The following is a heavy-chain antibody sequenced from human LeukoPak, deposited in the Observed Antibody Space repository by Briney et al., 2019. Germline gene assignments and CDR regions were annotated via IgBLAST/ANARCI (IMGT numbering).Heavy chain of an antibody. J-gene: IGHJ4*02. D-gene: IGHD3-10*01. CDR2: IKSKTYGGTT. Sequence: GGSLRLSCAASGFTFSNAWMSWVRQAPGKGLEWVGRIKSKTYGGTTDYAAPVKGRFTISRDDSKNTLYLQMNSLKTEDTAVYYCTTDRHVGSGSYSPFDYWGQGTLVTVSS. CDR1: GFTFSNAW. V-gene: IGHV3-15*01. CDR3: TTDRHVGSGSYSPFDY.